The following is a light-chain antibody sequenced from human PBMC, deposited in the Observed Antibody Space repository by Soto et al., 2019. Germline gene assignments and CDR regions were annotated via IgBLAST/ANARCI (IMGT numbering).Light chain of an antibody. V-gene: IGKV1-16*01. Sequence: DIQMTQSPSSLSASVGDRVTITCQASQDTSNYLNWYQQKPGKAPKLLIYDASILESGVPSRFSGSGSGTEFTLTISSLQPDDFATYYCQQYNSYRTFGQGTKVDIK. CDR3: QQYNSYRT. CDR1: QDTSNY. J-gene: IGKJ1*01. CDR2: DAS.